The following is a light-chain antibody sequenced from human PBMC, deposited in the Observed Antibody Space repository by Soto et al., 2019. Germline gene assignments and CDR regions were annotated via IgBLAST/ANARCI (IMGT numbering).Light chain of an antibody. Sequence: EIVLTQSPGTLSLSPGERATLSCRASQTVTSTFLAWYQQKPGQAPRLLIYGASRRATGIPDRFSGSGSGTYFTLTLTRLAPEDFAVYYCHQYDIARTFGQGTKVEMK. J-gene: IGKJ1*01. V-gene: IGKV3-20*01. CDR2: GAS. CDR1: QTVTSTF. CDR3: HQYDIART.